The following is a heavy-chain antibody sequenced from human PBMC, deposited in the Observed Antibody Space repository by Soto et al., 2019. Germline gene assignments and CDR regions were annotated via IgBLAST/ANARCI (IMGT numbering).Heavy chain of an antibody. Sequence: VESLKISSKGSGYSFTSYWISLVRQKTGKGLEWMGLLYPGDSYAKYSPSFKGQVTISADKSISTAYLQWSSLKASDTAMYYCIAAAGTSPYYYYGMDVWGQRPTGTVSS. V-gene: IGHV5-51*01. J-gene: IGHJ6*02. CDR3: IAAAGTSPYYYYGMDV. CDR2: LYPGDSYA. D-gene: IGHD6-13*01. CDR1: GYSFTSYW.